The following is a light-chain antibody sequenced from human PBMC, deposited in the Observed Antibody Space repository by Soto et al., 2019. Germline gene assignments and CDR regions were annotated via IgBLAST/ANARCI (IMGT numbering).Light chain of an antibody. CDR2: GAS. Sequence: EIVLTRSPGTLSLSPGERATLSCRASQSVSSSYLAWYQQKPGQAPRLLIYGASSRATGIPDRFSGSGSGTDFTLTISRLEPEDFAVYDCHQYGSSPYTFGQGTKLEIK. J-gene: IGKJ2*01. V-gene: IGKV3-20*01. CDR1: QSVSSSY. CDR3: HQYGSSPYT.